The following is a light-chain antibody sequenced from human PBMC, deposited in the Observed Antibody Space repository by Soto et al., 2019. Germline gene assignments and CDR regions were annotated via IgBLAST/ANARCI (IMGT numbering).Light chain of an antibody. J-gene: IGKJ4*02. V-gene: IGKV3-20*01. CDR2: GAS. Sequence: EIVLTQSPGTLSLSPGERATLSCRASQSVSNSYLAWYQQKPGQATRLLIYGASTRATGIPDRFSGSVSGTDFTLTITRLEPEDFAVYYGHQYREGDSPLVTFGGGTKV. CDR3: HQYREGDSPLVT. CDR1: QSVSNSY.